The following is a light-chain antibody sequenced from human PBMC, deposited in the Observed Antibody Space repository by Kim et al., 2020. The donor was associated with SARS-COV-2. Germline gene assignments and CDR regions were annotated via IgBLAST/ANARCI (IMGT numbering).Light chain of an antibody. Sequence: PGERVTLSCRASQSVSSSYLTWCQQKPGQAPRLLIYGASTRATGIPARFSGSGSGTDFTLTISSLQPEDFAVYYCQQDYNLRTFGQGTKVDIK. CDR1: QSVSSSY. V-gene: IGKV3D-7*01. CDR3: QQDYNLRT. CDR2: GAS. J-gene: IGKJ1*01.